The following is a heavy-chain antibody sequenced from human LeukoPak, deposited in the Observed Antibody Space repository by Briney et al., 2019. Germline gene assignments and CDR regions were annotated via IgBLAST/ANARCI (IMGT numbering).Heavy chain of an antibody. Sequence: ASMKVSCKASGYTFTSYYMHWVRQAPGQGLEWMGIINPSGGSTSYAQKFQGRVTMTRDTSTSTVYMELSSLRSEDTAVYYCAREVPPNPVSGRTRQINWFDPWGQGTLVTVSS. CDR2: INPSGGST. D-gene: IGHD3-10*01. CDR1: GYTFTSYY. J-gene: IGHJ5*02. CDR3: AREVPPNPVSGRTRQINWFDP. V-gene: IGHV1-46*01.